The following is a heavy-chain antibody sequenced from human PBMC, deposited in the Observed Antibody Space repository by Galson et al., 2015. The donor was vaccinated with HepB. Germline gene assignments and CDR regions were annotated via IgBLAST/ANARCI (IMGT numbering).Heavy chain of an antibody. J-gene: IGHJ4*02. V-gene: IGHV6-1*01. D-gene: IGHD3-22*01. Sequence: CAISGDSVSSNSAAWNWIRQSPSRGLEWLGRTYYRSKWYNDYAVSVKSRITINPDTSKNQFSLQLNSVTPEDTAVYYCARGNYYDSSGQGFDYWGQGPLVTVSS. CDR3: ARGNYYDSSGQGFDY. CDR1: GDSVSSNSAA. CDR2: TYYRSKWYN.